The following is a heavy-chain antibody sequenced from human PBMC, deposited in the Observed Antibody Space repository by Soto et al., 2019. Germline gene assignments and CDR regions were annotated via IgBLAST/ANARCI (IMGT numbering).Heavy chain of an antibody. V-gene: IGHV1-18*04. CDR1: GYTFTSYS. Sequence: QVQLVQSGAEVREPGASVKVSCKASGYTFTSYSIGWVRQAPGQGLEWMGWIGPYNGNTNYAQKVQGRVTMTADTSTRTAYIELRSLRSDDTDVYFCARVACSSTSCYKISAYYGMDVWGQGTTVTVSS. D-gene: IGHD2-2*02. CDR3: ARVACSSTSCYKISAYYGMDV. J-gene: IGHJ6*02. CDR2: IGPYNGNT.